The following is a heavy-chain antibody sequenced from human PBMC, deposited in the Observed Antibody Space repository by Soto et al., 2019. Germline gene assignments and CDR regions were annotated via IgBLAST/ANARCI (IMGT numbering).Heavy chain of an antibody. CDR1: SVSNAW. CDR3: TTHTAMVY. CDR2: ILSKTDGGTT. J-gene: IGHJ4*02. V-gene: IGHV3-15*07. D-gene: IGHD5-18*01. Sequence: SVSNAWMNWVRQAPGKGLEWVVRILSKTDGGTTDYAAPVKGRFTISRDDSKNTLYLQMNSLKTEDTAVYYCTTHTAMVYWGQGTLVTVSS.